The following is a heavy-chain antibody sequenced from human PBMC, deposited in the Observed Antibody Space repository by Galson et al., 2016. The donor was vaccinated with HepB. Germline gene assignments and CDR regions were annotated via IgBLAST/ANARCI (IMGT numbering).Heavy chain of an antibody. CDR3: ARERGRLVDY. D-gene: IGHD3-16*01. CDR2: ACHDGGT. V-gene: IGHV4-59*01. Sequence: SETLSLTCTVSGGSMTLYCWSWIRQSPGKGLEWVGYACHDGGTGYNPSFKRRVTMSLDKAKKQLYLKLTSVTAGDTAVYFCARERGRLVDYWGQGIQVTVSS. J-gene: IGHJ4*01. CDR1: GGSMTLYC.